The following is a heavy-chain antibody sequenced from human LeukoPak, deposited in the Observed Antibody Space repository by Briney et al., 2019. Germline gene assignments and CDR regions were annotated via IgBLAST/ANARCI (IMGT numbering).Heavy chain of an antibody. CDR3: ARADLLRYFDWFYGVYPYYFDY. D-gene: IGHD3-9*01. V-gene: IGHV3-7*01. J-gene: IGHJ4*02. Sequence: PGGSLRLSCAASGFTFSSYWMSWVRQAPGKGLEWVANIKQDGSEKYYVDSVKGRFTISRDNAKNSLYLQMNSLRAEDTAVYYCARADLLRYFDWFYGVYPYYFDYWGQGTLVTVSS. CDR2: IKQDGSEK. CDR1: GFTFSSYW.